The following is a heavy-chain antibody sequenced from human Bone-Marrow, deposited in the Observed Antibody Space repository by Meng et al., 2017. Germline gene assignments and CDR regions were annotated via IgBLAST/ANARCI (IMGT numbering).Heavy chain of an antibody. J-gene: IGHJ5*02. CDR3: ARELDSSSWYWFDP. Sequence: GESLKISCTASGFTFSSYEMNWVRQTPGKGLEWVSYITSSGGTIYYADSVKGRFTISRDNAKNSLYLQMNSLRAEETAVYYCARELDSSSWYWFDPWGQGTLVTVSS. V-gene: IGHV3-48*03. D-gene: IGHD6-13*01. CDR1: GFTFSSYE. CDR2: ITSSGGTI.